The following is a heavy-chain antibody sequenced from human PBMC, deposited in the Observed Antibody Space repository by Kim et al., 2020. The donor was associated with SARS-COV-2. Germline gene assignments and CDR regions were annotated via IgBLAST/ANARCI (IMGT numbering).Heavy chain of an antibody. V-gene: IGHV3-30*18. CDR3: AKDLRYYYDSSGYYHDYYYYYGVDV. CDR1: GFTFSSYG. Sequence: GGSLRLSCAASGFTFSSYGMHWVRQAPGKGLEWVAVISYDGSNKYYADSVKGRFTISRDNSKNTLYLQMNSLRAEDTAVYYCAKDLRYYYDSSGYYHDYYYYYGVDVWGQGTPVTVSS. CDR2: ISYDGSNK. J-gene: IGHJ6*02. D-gene: IGHD3-22*01.